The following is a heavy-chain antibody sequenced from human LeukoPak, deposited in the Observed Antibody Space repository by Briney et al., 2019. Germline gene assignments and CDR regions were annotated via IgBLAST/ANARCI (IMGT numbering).Heavy chain of an antibody. J-gene: IGHJ4*02. V-gene: IGHV3-30-3*01. CDR3: ARDTLGFFSRYYYDSSGGFDY. CDR1: GFTFSSYA. Sequence: GRPLRLSCAASGFTFSSYAMHWVRQAPGKGLEWVAVISYDGSNKYYADSVKGRFTISRDNSKNTLYLQMNSLRAEDTAVYYCARDTLGFFSRYYYDSSGGFDYWGQGTLVTVSS. D-gene: IGHD3-22*01. CDR2: ISYDGSNK.